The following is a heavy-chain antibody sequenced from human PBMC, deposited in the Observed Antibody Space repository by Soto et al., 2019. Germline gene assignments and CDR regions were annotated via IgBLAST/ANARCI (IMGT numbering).Heavy chain of an antibody. CDR1: GYTFTSYA. J-gene: IGHJ2*01. CDR3: ARGGSFYWYFDL. V-gene: IGHV1-3*01. CDR2: INAGNGNT. Sequence: QVQLVQSGAEVKKPGASVKVSCKASGYTFTSYAMHWVRQAPGQRLEWMGWINAGNGNTKYSQKFQGRVTITRDTYASTAYMELSSLRSEDTAVYYCARGGSFYWYFDLWRRGTLVTVSS. D-gene: IGHD2-15*01.